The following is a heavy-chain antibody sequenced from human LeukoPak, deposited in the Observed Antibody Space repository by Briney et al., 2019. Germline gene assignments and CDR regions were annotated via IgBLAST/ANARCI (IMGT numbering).Heavy chain of an antibody. D-gene: IGHD5-24*01. CDR2: ISAYNGNT. CDR1: GYTFTSYG. V-gene: IGHV1-18*01. Sequence: GASVTVSCTASGYTFTSYGISWVRQAPGQGLEWMGWISAYNGNTNYAQKLQGRVTMTTDTSTSTAYMELRSLRSDDTAVYYCAREEDLEMATIVKADYWGQGTLVTVSS. CDR3: AREEDLEMATIVKADY. J-gene: IGHJ4*02.